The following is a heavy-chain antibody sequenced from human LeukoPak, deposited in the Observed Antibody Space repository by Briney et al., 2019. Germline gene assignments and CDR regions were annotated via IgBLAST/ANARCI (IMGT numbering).Heavy chain of an antibody. D-gene: IGHD6-13*01. CDR2: ISSSSSYI. J-gene: IGHJ4*02. CDR3: AGGVAAAGGY. Sequence: KSGGSLRLSCAASGFTFSSYSMNWVRQAPGKGLEWVSSISSSSSYIYYADSVKGRFTISRDNAKDSLYLQMNSLRAEDTAVYYCAGGVAAAGGYWGQGTLVTVSS. V-gene: IGHV3-21*01. CDR1: GFTFSSYS.